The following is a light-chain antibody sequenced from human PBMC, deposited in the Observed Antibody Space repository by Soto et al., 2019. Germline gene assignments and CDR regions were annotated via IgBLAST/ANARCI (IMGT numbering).Light chain of an antibody. J-gene: IGKJ5*01. CDR3: QQFDGSSIT. V-gene: IGKV3-11*01. Sequence: EIVLTQSAATLSLSPGERATLSCRASQGVSSYLAWYQQKPGQAPRLLIYDASNRATGIPARFSASGSGTHFTLTISKLEPEDFAVYFCQQFDGSSITFGQGTRLEIK. CDR2: DAS. CDR1: QGVSSY.